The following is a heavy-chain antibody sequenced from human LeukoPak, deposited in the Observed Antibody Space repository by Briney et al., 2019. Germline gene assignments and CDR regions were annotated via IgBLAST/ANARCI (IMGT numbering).Heavy chain of an antibody. CDR2: ISDSGSRA. D-gene: IGHD2-21*02. V-gene: IGHV3-23*01. CDR3: AKDRAGCGGDCGGDSFDI. Sequence: GGSLRLSCATSGFSFSSYAMTWVRQAPGKGLEWVSGISDSGSRAYYADSVKGRLTISRDNSKNTLYLQMNSLRAEDTALYYCAKDRAGCGGDCGGDSFDIWGQGTMVTVSS. J-gene: IGHJ3*02. CDR1: GFSFSSYA.